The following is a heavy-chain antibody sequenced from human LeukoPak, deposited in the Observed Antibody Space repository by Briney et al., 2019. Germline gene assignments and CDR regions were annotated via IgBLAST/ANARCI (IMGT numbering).Heavy chain of an antibody. J-gene: IGHJ5*02. CDR2: IYYSGNT. CDR3: ARLLRAYNWFDP. CDR1: GDSISSSSYY. Sequence: PSQTLSLTCTVSGDSISSSSYYWGWIRQPPGKGLEWIGSIYYSGNTYYNPSLKSRVSISVDTSKNQFSLKLSSVTAADTAVYYCARLLRAYNWFDPWGQGTLVTVSS. V-gene: IGHV4-39*01.